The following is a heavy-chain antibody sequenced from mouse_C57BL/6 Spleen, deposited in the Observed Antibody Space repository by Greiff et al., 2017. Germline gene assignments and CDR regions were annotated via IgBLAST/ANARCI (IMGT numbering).Heavy chain of an antibody. CDR3: ARTITTVAYYFAY. CDR2: IYPGSGST. V-gene: IGHV1-55*01. Sequence: LVESGAELVKPGASVKMSCKASGYTFTSYWITWVKKRPGQGFEWIGDIYPGSGSTNYNEKFKSKATLTVDTSSSTAYMQLSSLTSEDSAVYYCARTITTVAYYFAYWGQGTTLPVSS. J-gene: IGHJ2*01. D-gene: IGHD1-1*01. CDR1: GYTFTSYW.